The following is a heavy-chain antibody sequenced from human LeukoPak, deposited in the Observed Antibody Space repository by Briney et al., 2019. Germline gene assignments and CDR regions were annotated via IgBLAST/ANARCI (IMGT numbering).Heavy chain of an antibody. CDR2: VSGSGGTT. D-gene: IGHD3-22*01. CDR3: AKLTGYYDNSGFNY. Sequence: GGSLRLSCAASGFTFSSYAMSWVRQAPGKGLEWVSVVSGSGGTTNCADSVKGRFTLSRDNSKNTLYLQMNSLRAEDTAVYFCAKLTGYYDNSGFNYWGQGTLVTVSS. V-gene: IGHV3-23*01. CDR1: GFTFSSYA. J-gene: IGHJ4*02.